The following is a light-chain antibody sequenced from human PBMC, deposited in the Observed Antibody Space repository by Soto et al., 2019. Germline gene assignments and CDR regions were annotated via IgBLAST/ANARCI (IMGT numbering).Light chain of an antibody. V-gene: IGLV2-14*01. CDR3: SSFTGTSALIL. Sequence: QAVVTQPASVSGSPGQSITISCTGTSSDVGGYYYVSWYQQYPGKAPRLIIYEVSNRPSGVSNRFSGSNSGNTDSLTISGLRAEDEGDYFCSSFTGTSALILFGGGTKVTVL. J-gene: IGLJ2*01. CDR2: EVS. CDR1: SSDVGGYYY.